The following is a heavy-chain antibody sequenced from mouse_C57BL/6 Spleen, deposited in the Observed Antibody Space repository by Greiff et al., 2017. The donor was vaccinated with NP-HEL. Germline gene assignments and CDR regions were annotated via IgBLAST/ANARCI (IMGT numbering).Heavy chain of an antibody. V-gene: IGHV1-55*01. D-gene: IGHD1-1*01. J-gene: IGHJ4*01. CDR1: GYTFTSYW. CDR3: ARDGPYYAMDY. Sequence: QVQLQQPGAELVKPGASVKMSCKASGYTFTSYWITWVKQRPGQGLEWIGDIYPGSGSTNYNEKFKSKATPTVDTSSSTAYMQLSSLTSEDSAVYYCARDGPYYAMDYWGQGTSVTVSS. CDR2: IYPGSGST.